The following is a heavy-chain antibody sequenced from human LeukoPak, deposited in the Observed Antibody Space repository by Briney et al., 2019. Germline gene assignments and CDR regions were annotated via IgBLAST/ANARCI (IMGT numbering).Heavy chain of an antibody. V-gene: IGHV4-59*12. J-gene: IGHJ4*02. CDR2: VYDSGAT. CDR3: ARLGERYYYFDY. Sequence: SETLSLTCSVSGGSISTYYWSWVRQPPGKGLEWIGYVYDSGATNYNPSLKSRLTISVDTSKNQFSLKLSSVTAADTAVYYCARLGERYYYFDYWGQGTLVTVSS. D-gene: IGHD3-10*01. CDR1: GGSISTYY.